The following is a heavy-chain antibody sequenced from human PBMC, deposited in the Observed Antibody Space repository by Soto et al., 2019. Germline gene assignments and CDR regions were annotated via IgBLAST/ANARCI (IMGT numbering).Heavy chain of an antibody. J-gene: IGHJ5*02. Sequence: PSETLSLTCTVSGGSISSSSYYWGWIRQPPGKGLEWIGSIYYSGSTYYNPSLKSRVTISVDTSKNQFSLQLSSVTAADTAVYSCARRLASGDSTFGFDPWGQGTLVTVSS. CDR1: GGSISSSSYY. V-gene: IGHV4-39*01. D-gene: IGHD4-17*01. CDR2: IYYSGST. CDR3: ARRLASGDSTFGFDP.